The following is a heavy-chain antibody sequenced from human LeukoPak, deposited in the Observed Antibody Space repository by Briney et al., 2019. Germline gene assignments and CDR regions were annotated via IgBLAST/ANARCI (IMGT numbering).Heavy chain of an antibody. V-gene: IGHV1-69*13. J-gene: IGHJ4*02. CDR2: IIPIFGTA. Sequence: SVKVSCKASGGTFSSYAISWVRQAPGQGLEWMGGIIPIFGTANYAQKFRGRVTITADESTSTAYMELSSLRSEDTAVYYCASGTWFGELLLNYFDYWGQGTLVTVSS. CDR1: GGTFSSYA. D-gene: IGHD3-10*01. CDR3: ASGTWFGELLLNYFDY.